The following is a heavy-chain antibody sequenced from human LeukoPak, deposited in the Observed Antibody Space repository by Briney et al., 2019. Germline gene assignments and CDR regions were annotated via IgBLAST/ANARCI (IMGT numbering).Heavy chain of an antibody. D-gene: IGHD6-13*01. CDR3: ASGGIAKYYFDY. CDR2: IYYSGST. V-gene: IGHV4-59*01. CDR1: GGSISSYY. J-gene: IGHJ4*02. Sequence: PSETLSLTCTVSGGSISSYYWSWIRQPPGEELEWIGYIYYSGSTNYNPSLKSRVTISVDTSKNQFSLKLSSVTAADTAVYYCASGGIAKYYFDYWGQGTLVTVSS.